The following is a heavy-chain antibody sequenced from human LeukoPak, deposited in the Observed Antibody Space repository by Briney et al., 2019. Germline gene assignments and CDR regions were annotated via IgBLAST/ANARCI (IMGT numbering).Heavy chain of an antibody. Sequence: PSETLSLTCTVSSDSISSGGYYWGWIRQQPGEGLEWIGYIYYSGSTYYNPSLKSRVTISVDTSKSQFSLRLNSVTAADTAVYYCAGGGYCTRNSCFAPLFDYWGQGTLATVSS. V-gene: IGHV4-31*03. CDR2: IYYSGST. J-gene: IGHJ4*02. CDR1: SDSISSGGYY. CDR3: AGGGYCTRNSCFAPLFDY. D-gene: IGHD2-2*01.